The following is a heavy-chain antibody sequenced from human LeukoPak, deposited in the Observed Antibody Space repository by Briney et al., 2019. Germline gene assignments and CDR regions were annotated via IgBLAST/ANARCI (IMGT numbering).Heavy chain of an antibody. CDR1: GGSISNNY. J-gene: IGHJ4*02. V-gene: IGHV4-4*07. CDR2: IYTSGST. D-gene: IGHD3-10*01. CDR3: ARDRKGSNAVDY. Sequence: PSETLSLTCSVSGGSISNNYWSWIRQPAGKGLEWIGRIYTSGSTKYNPSLRRRVTMSVDTSKNQFSLKLTSVTAADRAVYYCARDRKGSNAVDYWGQGTLVTVSS.